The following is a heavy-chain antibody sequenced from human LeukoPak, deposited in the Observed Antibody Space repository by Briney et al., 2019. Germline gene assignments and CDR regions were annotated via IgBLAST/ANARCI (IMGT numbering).Heavy chain of an antibody. Sequence: SETLSLTCTVSGGSISSYYWSWIRQPPGKGLEWIGYIYYSGSTNYNPSLKSRVTISVDTSKNQFSLKLSSVTAADTAVYYCARDSDFWSGYWGYYYYMDVWGKGTTVTVSS. D-gene: IGHD3-3*01. V-gene: IGHV4-59*01. CDR3: ARDSDFWSGYWGYYYYMDV. J-gene: IGHJ6*03. CDR1: GGSISSYY. CDR2: IYYSGST.